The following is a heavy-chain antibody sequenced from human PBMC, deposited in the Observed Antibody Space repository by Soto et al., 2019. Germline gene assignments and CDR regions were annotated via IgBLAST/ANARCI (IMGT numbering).Heavy chain of an antibody. CDR1: GFNFKNYG. Sequence: PGGSLRLSCAASGFNFKNYGMHWVRQAPGKGLEWVAVIWNDGNGYYYANSVKGRFTISRDNSKNTLYLQMSSLRAEDTAVYYCARRQISPPTRGAASARGGMDVWGQGTTVTVSS. CDR3: ARRQISPPTRGAASARGGMDV. CDR2: IWNDGNGY. D-gene: IGHD6-13*01. V-gene: IGHV3-33*01. J-gene: IGHJ6*02.